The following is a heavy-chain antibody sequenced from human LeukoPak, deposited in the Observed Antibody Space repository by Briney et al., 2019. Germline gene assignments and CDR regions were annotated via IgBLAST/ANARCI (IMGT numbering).Heavy chain of an antibody. CDR3: AREDKGKRWLQIPTDNWFGP. J-gene: IGHJ5*02. Sequence: GGSLRLSCAASGFTFSSYAMHWVRQAPGKGLEWVAVISYDGSNKYYADSVKGRFTISRDNSKNTLYLQMNSLRAEDTAVYYCAREDKGKRWLQIPTDNWFGPWGQGTLVTVSS. CDR2: ISYDGSNK. CDR1: GFTFSSYA. V-gene: IGHV3-30-3*01. D-gene: IGHD5-24*01.